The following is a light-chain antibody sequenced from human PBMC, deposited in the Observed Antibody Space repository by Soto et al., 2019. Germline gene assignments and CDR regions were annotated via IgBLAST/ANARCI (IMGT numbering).Light chain of an antibody. CDR2: GAS. J-gene: IGKJ1*01. CDR3: QQYGTWWT. Sequence: EIVMTQSPATLSVSPGERATLSCRASQSVSSNLAWYQQKPGQAPRLLIYGASTRATGIPARFSGSGSGTEFTLTISSLQSEDFAVHYCQQYGTWWTFGQGTKVEIK. V-gene: IGKV3-15*01. CDR1: QSVSSN.